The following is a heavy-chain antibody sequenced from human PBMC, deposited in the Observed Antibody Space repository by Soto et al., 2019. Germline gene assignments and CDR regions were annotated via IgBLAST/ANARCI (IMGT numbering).Heavy chain of an antibody. CDR1: GGSISSYY. V-gene: IGHV4-59*08. Sequence: SETLSLTCTVSGGSISSYYWSWIRQPPGKGLEWIGYIYYSGSTNYNPSLKGRVTISVDTSKNQFSLKLSSVTAADTAVYYCARHMSSGWYNDIDYWGQGTLVTVSS. CDR2: IYYSGST. J-gene: IGHJ4*02. D-gene: IGHD6-19*01. CDR3: ARHMSSGWYNDIDY.